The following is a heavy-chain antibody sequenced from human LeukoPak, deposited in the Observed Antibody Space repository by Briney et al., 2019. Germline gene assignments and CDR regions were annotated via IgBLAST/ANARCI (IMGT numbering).Heavy chain of an antibody. CDR1: GFGSKNYA. D-gene: IGHD1-7*01. CDR2: ISSSSSYI. V-gene: IGHV3-21*01. CDR3: ARDQLELRAFDI. Sequence: GGSLRLSCTTSGFGSKNYAMSWVRQAPGKGLEWVSSISSSSSYIYYADSVKGRFTISRDNAKNSLYLQMNSLRAEDTAVYYCARDQLELRAFDIWGQGTMVTVSS. J-gene: IGHJ3*02.